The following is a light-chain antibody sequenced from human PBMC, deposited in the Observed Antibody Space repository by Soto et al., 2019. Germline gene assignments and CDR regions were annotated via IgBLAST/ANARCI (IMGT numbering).Light chain of an antibody. Sequence: EIVLTQSPATLSLSPGERATLSCRASQSVSSYLSRYQHKPGQAPRLLIYDGSIRTTSIPASCSGSGSGTDFTLTSSSREPEDFAFYYCQQHSNSPLTFGQGTILEIK. CDR2: DGS. CDR3: QQHSNSPLT. J-gene: IGKJ5*01. V-gene: IGKV3-11*01. CDR1: QSVSSY.